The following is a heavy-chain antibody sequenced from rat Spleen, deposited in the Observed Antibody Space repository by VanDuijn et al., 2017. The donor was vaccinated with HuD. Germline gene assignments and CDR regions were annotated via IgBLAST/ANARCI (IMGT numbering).Heavy chain of an antibody. V-gene: IGHV5S23*01. D-gene: IGHD1-10*01. CDR1: GFTFSNYD. CDR2: ITIGGTTT. CDR3: ARRQRLRFDY. Sequence: EVQLVESGGGLVQPGRSLKLSCTTSGFTFSNYDIAWVRQAPAKGLEWVASITIGGTTTFYRDSVKGRFTISRDNVKSALYLQMDSLRSEDMATYYCARRQRLRFDYWGQGVMVTVSS. J-gene: IGHJ2*01.